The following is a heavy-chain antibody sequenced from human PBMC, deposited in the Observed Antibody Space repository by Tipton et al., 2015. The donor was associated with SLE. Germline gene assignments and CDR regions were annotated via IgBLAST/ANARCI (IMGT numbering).Heavy chain of an antibody. Sequence: TLSLTCAVSGYSISSGYYWGWIRQPPGKGLEWIGSIYHSGSTYYNPSLKSRVTISVDTSKNQFSLKLSSVTAADTAVYYCARGGATMIGYFDLWGRSTLVTVSS. CDR1: GYSISSGYY. CDR3: ARGGATMIGYFDL. CDR2: IYHSGST. J-gene: IGHJ2*01. D-gene: IGHD3-22*01. V-gene: IGHV4-38-2*01.